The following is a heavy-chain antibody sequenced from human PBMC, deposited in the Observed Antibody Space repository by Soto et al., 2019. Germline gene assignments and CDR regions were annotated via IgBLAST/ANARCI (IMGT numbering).Heavy chain of an antibody. Sequence: ASVKVSCKASRYTFTGYYMHWVRQAHVQGLEWMGWINPNSGGTNYAQKFQGWVTMTRDTSISTAYMELSRLRSDDTAVYYCAREITYYDILTGLHWFDPWGQGTLVTVSS. CDR3: AREITYYDILTGLHWFDP. D-gene: IGHD3-9*01. V-gene: IGHV1-2*04. J-gene: IGHJ5*02. CDR2: INPNSGGT. CDR1: RYTFTGYY.